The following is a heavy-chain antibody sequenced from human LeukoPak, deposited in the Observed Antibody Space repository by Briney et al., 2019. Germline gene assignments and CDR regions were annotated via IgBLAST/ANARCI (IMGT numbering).Heavy chain of an antibody. D-gene: IGHD3-9*01. CDR3: ARYYDILTSYSVYNWFDP. CDR1: GYTFTSYD. CDR2: MNPNSGNT. Sequence: ASVKVSCKASGYTFTSYDINWVRQATGQGLEWMGWMNPNSGNTGYAQKFQGRVTMTRNTSISTAYMELSSLRSEDTAVYYCARYYDILTSYSVYNWFDPWGQGTLVTVSS. V-gene: IGHV1-8*01. J-gene: IGHJ5*02.